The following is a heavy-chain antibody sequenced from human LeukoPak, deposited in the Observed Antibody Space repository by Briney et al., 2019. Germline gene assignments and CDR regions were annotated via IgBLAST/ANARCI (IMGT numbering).Heavy chain of an antibody. V-gene: IGHV1-18*01. CDR3: ARFITMVRGVTYFDY. J-gene: IGHJ4*02. CDR2: ISAYNGNT. CDR1: GYTFTSYG. Sequence: ASVKVSCKASGYTFTSYGISWVRQAPGQGLEWMGWISAYNGNTNYAQKLQGRVTMTTDTSTSTAYMELSSLRSEDTAVYYCARFITMVRGVTYFDYWGQGTLVTVSS. D-gene: IGHD3-10*01.